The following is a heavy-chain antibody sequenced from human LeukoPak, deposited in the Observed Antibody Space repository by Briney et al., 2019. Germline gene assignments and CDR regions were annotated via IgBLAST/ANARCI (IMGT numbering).Heavy chain of an antibody. Sequence: PGGSLRLSCAVSGFTFSSYSMNWVRQAPGKGLEWVSYISSSSSTIYYADSVKGRFTISRDNAKNSLYLQMNSLRAEDTAVYYCARYYEPLGWFGELLPPYFDYWGQGTLVTVSS. CDR2: ISSSSSTI. V-gene: IGHV3-48*04. J-gene: IGHJ4*02. D-gene: IGHD3-10*01. CDR1: GFTFSSYS. CDR3: ARYYEPLGWFGELLPPYFDY.